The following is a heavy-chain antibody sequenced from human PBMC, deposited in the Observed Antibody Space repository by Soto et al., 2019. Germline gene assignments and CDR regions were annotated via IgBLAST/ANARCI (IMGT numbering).Heavy chain of an antibody. Sequence: QVQLVQSGAEVKKPGSSVKVSCKASGGTFSSYAISWVRQAPGQGLEWMGGIIPLFGTTNYAQKFQGRVTITADESTSTAYMELSSLRSEDTAVYYCAREARITGRDYGMDVWGQGTTVTVSS. CDR2: IIPLFGTT. CDR3: AREARITGRDYGMDV. J-gene: IGHJ6*02. V-gene: IGHV1-69*01. D-gene: IGHD1-20*01. CDR1: GGTFSSYA.